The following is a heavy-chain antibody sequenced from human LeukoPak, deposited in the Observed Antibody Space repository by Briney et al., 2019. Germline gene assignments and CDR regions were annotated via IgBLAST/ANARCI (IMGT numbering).Heavy chain of an antibody. D-gene: IGHD1-26*01. CDR3: ADLVGATTS. V-gene: IGHV3-21*01. CDR1: GFTFSSYS. CDR2: ISSSSSYI. J-gene: IGHJ5*02. Sequence: PGGSLRLSCAASGFTFSSYSMNWVRQAPGKGLEWVSSISSSSSYIYYADSVQGRFTISRDNAKNSLYLQMNSLRAEDTAVYYCADLVGATTSWGQGTLVTVSS.